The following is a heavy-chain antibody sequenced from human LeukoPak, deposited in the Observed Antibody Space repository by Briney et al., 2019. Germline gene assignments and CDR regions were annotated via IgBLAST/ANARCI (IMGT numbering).Heavy chain of an antibody. CDR1: GYTFTSYG. Sequence: ASVKVSCKASGYTFTSYGISWVRQAPGHGLEWMGWISAYNGNTNYAQKLQGRVTMTTDTSTSTAYMELRSLRSDDTAVYYCATYGTRWLQRNWFDPWGQGTLVTVSS. CDR2: ISAYNGNT. V-gene: IGHV1-18*01. D-gene: IGHD5-24*01. CDR3: ATYGTRWLQRNWFDP. J-gene: IGHJ5*02.